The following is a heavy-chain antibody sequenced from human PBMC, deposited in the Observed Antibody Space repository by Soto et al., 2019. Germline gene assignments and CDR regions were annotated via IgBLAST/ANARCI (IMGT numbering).Heavy chain of an antibody. V-gene: IGHV3-23*01. D-gene: IGHD3-10*01. CDR2: ISGSGGST. Sequence: GGSHRLSSTASGFNFRSYAMSWVRQAPGKGLEWVSAISGSGGSTYYADSVKGRFTISRDNSKNTLYLQMNSLRAEDTAVYYCATTMVRGVDQDYWGQGTLVTVSS. CDR3: ATTMVRGVDQDY. CDR1: GFNFRSYA. J-gene: IGHJ4*02.